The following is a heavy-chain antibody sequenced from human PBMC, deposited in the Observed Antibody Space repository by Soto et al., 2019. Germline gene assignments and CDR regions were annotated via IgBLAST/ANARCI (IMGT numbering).Heavy chain of an antibody. Sequence: VASVKVSCKASGGTFSSYAISWVRQAPGQGLEWMGGIIPIFGTANYAQKFQGRVTITADESTSTAYMELSSLRSEDTAVYYCAAVLYYYDSSGYLNFDYWGQGTLVTVSS. V-gene: IGHV1-69*13. CDR2: IIPIFGTA. CDR3: AAVLYYYDSSGYLNFDY. D-gene: IGHD3-22*01. CDR1: GGTFSSYA. J-gene: IGHJ4*02.